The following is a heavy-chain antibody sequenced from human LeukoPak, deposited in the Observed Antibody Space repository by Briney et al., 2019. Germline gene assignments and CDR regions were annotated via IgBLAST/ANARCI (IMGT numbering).Heavy chain of an antibody. D-gene: IGHD2-15*01. J-gene: IGHJ6*02. V-gene: IGHV1-24*01. Sequence: ASVKVSCKVSGYTLTELSMHWVRQAPGKGLEWMGGFDPEDGETIYAQKFQGRVTMTRDTSISTAYMELSRLRSDDTAVYYCARAGGFCSGGTCSYSYYGMDVWGQGTTVTVSS. CDR1: GYTLTELS. CDR3: ARAGGFCSGGTCSYSYYGMDV. CDR2: FDPEDGET.